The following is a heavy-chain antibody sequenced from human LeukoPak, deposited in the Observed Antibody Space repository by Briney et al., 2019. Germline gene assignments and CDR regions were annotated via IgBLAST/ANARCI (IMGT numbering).Heavy chain of an antibody. J-gene: IGHJ4*02. V-gene: IGHV3-33*01. CDR2: IWYDGSNK. Sequence: PGTSLRLSCAASGLTFNNYGMQWARQAPGKGLEWVAVIWYDGSNKYYADSVKGRFTISRDNSENTLYLQMNSLRTEDTAVYYCTRGVMTIDYWGQGTLVTVSS. CDR1: GLTFNNYG. D-gene: IGHD4-11*01. CDR3: TRGVMTIDY.